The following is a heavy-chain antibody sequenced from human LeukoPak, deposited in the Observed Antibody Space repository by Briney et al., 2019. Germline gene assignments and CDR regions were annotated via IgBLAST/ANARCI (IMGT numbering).Heavy chain of an antibody. Sequence: SQTLSLTCTVSSGSISSGDYYWSWIRQPPGKGLEWIGYISYTGTTYYNPSLKSRVTISQDTSKNLFSLELNSVTAADTAVYYCARLGTAPFDYWGQGTLVTVSS. D-gene: IGHD2-21*02. J-gene: IGHJ4*02. CDR3: ARLGTAPFDY. V-gene: IGHV4-30-4*08. CDR1: SGSISSGDYY. CDR2: ISYTGTT.